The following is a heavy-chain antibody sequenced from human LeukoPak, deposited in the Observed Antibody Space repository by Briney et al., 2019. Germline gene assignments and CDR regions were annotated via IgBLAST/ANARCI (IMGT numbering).Heavy chain of an antibody. CDR3: ARVLDYYGSGSYGGDY. V-gene: IGHV4-38-2*02. J-gene: IGHJ4*02. CDR2: IYHSGST. CDR1: GYSITNGYY. D-gene: IGHD3-10*01. Sequence: PSETLSLTCTVSGYSITNGYYWGWIRQPPGKGLEWIGSIYHSGSTFYNSSLKSRVTLSVDTSKNQFSLKLNSVTAADTAVYYCARVLDYYGSGSYGGDYWGQGTLVTVSS.